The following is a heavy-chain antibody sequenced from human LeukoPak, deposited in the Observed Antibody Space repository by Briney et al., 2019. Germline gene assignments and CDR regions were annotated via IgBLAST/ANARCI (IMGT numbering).Heavy chain of an antibody. D-gene: IGHD2-15*01. J-gene: IGHJ4*02. CDR1: GFTFSSYA. V-gene: IGHV3-64*01. CDR3: ARTAGDCSGGSCYLPYDY. CDR2: ISSNGGST. Sequence: GGSLRLSCAASGFTFSSYAMHWVRQAPGKGLEYVSAISSNGGSTYYANSVKGRFTISRDNSKNTLYLQMGSLRAEDMAVYYCARTAGDCSGGSCYLPYDYWGQGTLVTASS.